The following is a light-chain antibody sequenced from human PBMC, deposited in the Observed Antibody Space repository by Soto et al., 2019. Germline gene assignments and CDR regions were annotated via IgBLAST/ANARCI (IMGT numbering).Light chain of an antibody. CDR1: SSNIGSNS. CDR3: AAWDDSLNGWV. Sequence: QSVLTQPPSASGTPGQRVTISCSGSSSNIGSNSVNWYQQLPETAPKLFIYSDDQRPSGVPDRFSGSKSGTSASLAISGLQSEDEADYYCAAWDDSLNGWVFGGGTKLTVL. CDR2: SDD. J-gene: IGLJ3*02. V-gene: IGLV1-44*01.